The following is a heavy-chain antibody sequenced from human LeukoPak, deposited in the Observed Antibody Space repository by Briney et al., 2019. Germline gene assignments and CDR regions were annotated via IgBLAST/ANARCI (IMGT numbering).Heavy chain of an antibody. CDR3: AKDGCSSTSCYRGAFDY. D-gene: IGHD2-2*01. Sequence: GGSLRLSCTASRLTFSDYTMNWVRQAPGKGLAWVSPISSTSSTIYYADSVKGRFTISRDNAKNSLYLQMNSLRDEDTAVYYCAKDGCSSTSCYRGAFDYWGQGTLVTVSS. CDR2: ISSTSSTI. CDR1: RLTFSDYT. V-gene: IGHV3-48*02. J-gene: IGHJ4*02.